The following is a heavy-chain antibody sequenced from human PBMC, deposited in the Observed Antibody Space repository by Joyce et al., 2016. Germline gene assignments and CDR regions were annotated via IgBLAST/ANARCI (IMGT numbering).Heavy chain of an antibody. J-gene: IGHJ4*02. D-gene: IGHD2-21*02. Sequence: QVRLVESGGGVVQPGRSLRLSCAASGFTFSDYAMHWVRQAPGKGLEWVAVISYRGTDEYYADSGRGGFTITRDNAENTLYLQMDSLRPEDTALYYCARVCSDDACYYVGGFDYWGQGSLVTVSS. CDR2: ISYRGTDE. CDR1: GFTFSDYA. CDR3: ARVCSDDACYYVGGFDY. V-gene: IGHV3-30-3*01.